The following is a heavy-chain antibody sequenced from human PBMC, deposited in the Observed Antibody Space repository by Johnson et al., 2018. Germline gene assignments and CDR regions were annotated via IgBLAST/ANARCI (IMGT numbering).Heavy chain of an antibody. J-gene: IGHJ1*01. V-gene: IGHV3-7*01. CDR1: DFTLSTIC. CDR3: ARDLRQPGAEYFQH. D-gene: IGHD3-10*01. CDR2: INHDGSTT. Sequence: VQLVQSGGGLVQPGGSLRLSCTASDFTLSTICMSWVRQAPGKGPEWVANINHDGSTTYYVDSVKGRFTISRDSAKNSLYLQMSSLRAEDTAVYYCARDLRQPGAEYFQHWGRGTLVTVSA.